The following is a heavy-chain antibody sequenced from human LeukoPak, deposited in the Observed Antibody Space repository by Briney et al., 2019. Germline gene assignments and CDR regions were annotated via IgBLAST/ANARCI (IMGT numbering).Heavy chain of an antibody. CDR3: ARGGQLNPFDS. Sequence: PGGSLRLSCAASGFTFNTYDMHWVRQAPGKGLEWVAVISSDGSNKYYADSVKGRFTISRDNSKNTLYLQMNSLRVEDTAVYYCARGGQLNPFDSWGRGVLVTVSS. J-gene: IGHJ4*02. V-gene: IGHV3-30*03. D-gene: IGHD2-2*01. CDR1: GFTFNTYD. CDR2: ISSDGSNK.